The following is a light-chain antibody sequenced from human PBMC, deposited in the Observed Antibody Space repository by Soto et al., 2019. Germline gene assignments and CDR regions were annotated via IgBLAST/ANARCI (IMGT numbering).Light chain of an antibody. CDR2: GNI. Sequence: QSVLTQPPSVSGAPGQRVTISCTGSSSNIGAGYDVHWYQQRPGTAPKLLIFGNINRPSGVPDRFSGSKSGTSASLAITGLQPEDEGDYYSQSYDSTLSARNVFGTGTKLTVL. V-gene: IGLV1-40*01. J-gene: IGLJ1*01. CDR1: SSNIGAGYD. CDR3: QSYDSTLSARNV.